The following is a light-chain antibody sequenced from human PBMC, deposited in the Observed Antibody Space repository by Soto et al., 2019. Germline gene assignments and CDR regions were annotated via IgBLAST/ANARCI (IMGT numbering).Light chain of an antibody. CDR1: QSVLYSSNNKNY. CDR2: WAS. CDR3: QQYYSTPQT. Sequence: DIVMTQSPDSLAVSLGERATINCKSSQSVLYSSNNKNYLAWYQQKPRQPPKLLIYWASTRESGVPDRFSGSGSGTDFTLTISSLKAEDVAVYYCQQYYSTPQTFGQGTKVDI. J-gene: IGKJ1*01. V-gene: IGKV4-1*01.